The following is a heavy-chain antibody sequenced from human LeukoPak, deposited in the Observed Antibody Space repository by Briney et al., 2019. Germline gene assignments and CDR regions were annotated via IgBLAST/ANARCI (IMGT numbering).Heavy chain of an antibody. CDR2: IIPIFVIA. V-gene: IGHV1-69*04. CDR3: ARVSCSSTSCLLSKPYNWFDP. Sequence: GASVKVSYKASGGTFSSYAISWVRQAPGQGLEWMGRIIPIFVIANYAQKFQGRVTITADKSTSTAYMELSSLRSEDTAVYYCARVSCSSTSCLLSKPYNWFDPWGQGTLVTVSS. D-gene: IGHD2-2*01. CDR1: GGTFSSYA. J-gene: IGHJ5*02.